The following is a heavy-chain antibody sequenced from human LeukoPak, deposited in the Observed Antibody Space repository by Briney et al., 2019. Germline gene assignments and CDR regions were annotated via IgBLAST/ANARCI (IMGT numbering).Heavy chain of an antibody. D-gene: IGHD6-19*01. Sequence: PGRSLRLSCAASGFTFSSYSMNWVRQAPGKGLEWVSSISSSSSYIYYAYSVKGRFTISRDNAKNSLYLQMNSLRAEDTAVYYCATDLSSGWLSDLYGYWGQGTLVTVSS. CDR2: ISSSSSYI. J-gene: IGHJ4*02. CDR3: ATDLSSGWLSDLYGY. V-gene: IGHV3-21*01. CDR1: GFTFSSYS.